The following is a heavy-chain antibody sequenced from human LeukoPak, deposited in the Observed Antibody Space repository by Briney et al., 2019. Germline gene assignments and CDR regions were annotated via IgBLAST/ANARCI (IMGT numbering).Heavy chain of an antibody. J-gene: IGHJ5*02. V-gene: IGHV4-39*07. D-gene: IGHD4-17*01. Sequence: SETLSLTCIVSGGSISSSSYYWGWIRQPPGKGLEWIGRIYYSGNTYYNPSLKSRVTISVDTSKNQFSLKLSSVTAADTAVYYCARGGWDYGDQYRLFNWFDPWGQGTLVTVSS. CDR1: GGSISSSSYY. CDR3: ARGGWDYGDQYRLFNWFDP. CDR2: IYYSGNT.